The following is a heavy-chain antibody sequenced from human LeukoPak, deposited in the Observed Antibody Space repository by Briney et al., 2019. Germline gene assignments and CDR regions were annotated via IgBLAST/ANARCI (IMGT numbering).Heavy chain of an antibody. J-gene: IGHJ4*02. D-gene: IGHD3-22*01. CDR2: ISSSSSYK. Sequence: GGSLRLSCAASGFTFSSYSMNWVRQAPGKGLEWVSSISSSSSYKYYADSVKGRFTISRDNAKNSLYPQMNSLRAEDTAVYYCARDSSGRTKDPEYYDSPDYWGQGTLVTVSS. CDR1: GFTFSSYS. V-gene: IGHV3-21*01. CDR3: ARDSSGRTKDPEYYDSPDY.